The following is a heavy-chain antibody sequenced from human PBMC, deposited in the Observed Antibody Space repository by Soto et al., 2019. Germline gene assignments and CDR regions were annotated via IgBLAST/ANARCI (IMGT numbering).Heavy chain of an antibody. Sequence: GGSLRLSCTASGFTFSRHAMTWVRQAPGKGLEWVSGLSDSGASIYYADSVKGRFTISRDNSMNTLYLQMNTLRAEDTAVYYCAKVSSSWYAGFFDLWGQGTLVTVSS. CDR1: GFTFSRHA. D-gene: IGHD6-13*01. J-gene: IGHJ4*02. V-gene: IGHV3-23*01. CDR2: LSDSGASI. CDR3: AKVSSSWYAGFFDL.